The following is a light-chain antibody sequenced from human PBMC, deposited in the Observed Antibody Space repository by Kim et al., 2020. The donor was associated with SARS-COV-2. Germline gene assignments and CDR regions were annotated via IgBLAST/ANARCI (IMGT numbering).Light chain of an antibody. J-gene: IGKJ2*03. Sequence: DIQMTHSPSTLSASVGDRVTITFRASQNINIWLDWYQQKPGKAPKLLIYKASSLQDGVPSRCSGSGFGTQFTLTVSSLQPDDFATYYCQQYDSYSGYSFGQGTKLEI. CDR3: QQYDSYSGYS. V-gene: IGKV1-5*03. CDR2: KAS. CDR1: QNINIW.